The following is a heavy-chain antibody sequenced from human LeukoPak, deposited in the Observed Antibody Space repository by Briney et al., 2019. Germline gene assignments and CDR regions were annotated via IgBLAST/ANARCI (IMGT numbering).Heavy chain of an antibody. CDR2: MNPNSGNT. CDR1: GYTFTNYD. J-gene: IGHJ5*02. D-gene: IGHD6-13*01. CDR3: ARGVKGSSWYYDWFDP. V-gene: IGHV1-8*01. Sequence: ASVKVSCTASGYTFTNYDINWVRQATGQGLEWMGWMNPNSGNTGYAQKFQGRVTMTRTMSISTAYMELSSLTSEDTAVYYCARGVKGSSWYYDWFDPWGQGTLVTVSS.